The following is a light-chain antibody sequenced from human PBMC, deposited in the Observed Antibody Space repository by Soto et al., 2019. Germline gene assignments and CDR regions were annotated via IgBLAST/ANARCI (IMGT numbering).Light chain of an antibody. J-gene: IGKJ5*01. Sequence: EIVMTQSPATLSVSPGERVTLSCRASKSVNNKVAWYQQKPGQAPTLLIFGASTRATGIPARFSSSGSVTEFSLTISSLQAEDFAGYYCQQYNNCPPITFGQATRLEIK. V-gene: IGKV3-15*01. CDR2: GAS. CDR1: KSVNNK. CDR3: QQYNNCPPIT.